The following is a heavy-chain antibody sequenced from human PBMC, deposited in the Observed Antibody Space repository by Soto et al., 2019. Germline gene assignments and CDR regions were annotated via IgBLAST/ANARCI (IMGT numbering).Heavy chain of an antibody. V-gene: IGHV3-30*18. CDR3: AKDLESVGGWSYYFDY. CDR1: GFTFSSYG. J-gene: IGHJ4*02. D-gene: IGHD6-19*01. CDR2: ISYDGSNK. Sequence: QVQLVESGGGVVQPGRSLRLSCAASGFTFSSYGMHWVRQAPGKGLEWVAVISYDGSNKYYADSVKGRFTISRDNSKNTLYLQMNSLRAEDTAVYYCAKDLESVGGWSYYFDYWGQGTLVTVSS.